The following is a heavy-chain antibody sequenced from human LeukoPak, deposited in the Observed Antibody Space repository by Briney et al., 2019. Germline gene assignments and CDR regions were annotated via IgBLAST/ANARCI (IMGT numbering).Heavy chain of an antibody. V-gene: IGHV3-30*04. CDR3: ARAPKITMVRGVIFTYFDY. Sequence: GGSLRLSCAASGFTFSSYAMHWVRQAPGKGLEWVAVISYDGSNKYYADSVKGRFTISRDNSKNTLYLQMNSLRAEDTAVYYCARAPKITMVRGVIFTYFDYWGQGPLVTVSS. CDR1: GFTFSSYA. J-gene: IGHJ4*02. CDR2: ISYDGSNK. D-gene: IGHD3-10*01.